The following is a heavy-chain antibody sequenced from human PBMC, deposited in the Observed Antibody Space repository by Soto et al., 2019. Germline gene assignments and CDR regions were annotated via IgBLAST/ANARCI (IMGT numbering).Heavy chain of an antibody. J-gene: IGHJ6*02. CDR3: ARVASSTSPYYYYGMDV. D-gene: IGHD2-2*01. Sequence: QVQLVQSGAEVKKPGASVKVSCKASGYTFTGYYMHWVRQAPGQGLEWMGWINPNSGGTNYAQKFQGWVTMTRDTSISTAYMELSRLRSDDTAVYYCARVASSTSPYYYYGMDVWGQGTTVTVSS. CDR2: INPNSGGT. CDR1: GYTFTGYY. V-gene: IGHV1-2*04.